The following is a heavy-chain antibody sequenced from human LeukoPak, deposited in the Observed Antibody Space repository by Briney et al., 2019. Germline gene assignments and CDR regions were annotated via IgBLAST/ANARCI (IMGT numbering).Heavy chain of an antibody. V-gene: IGHV3-21*01. Sequence: GGSLRLSCSASGFTFSSYAMKWVRQAPGKGPEWVSAISRTSAYIYYSDSVKGRFTVSRDNAMNSVFLQMDSLRAEDTAVYYCARDERRYCNDSNCCPGDYWGQGTLVTVSS. CDR3: ARDERRYCNDSNCCPGDY. CDR1: GFTFSSYA. D-gene: IGHD2/OR15-2a*01. CDR2: ISRTSAYI. J-gene: IGHJ4*02.